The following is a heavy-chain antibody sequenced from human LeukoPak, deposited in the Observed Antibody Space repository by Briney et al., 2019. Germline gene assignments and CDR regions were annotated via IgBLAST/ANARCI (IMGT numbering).Heavy chain of an antibody. Sequence: PGGSLRLSCAASGFTFSSYWMTWVRQAPGKGLEWVANIKQDGSEKYYVDSVKGRFTISRDNAKNSLYLQMNSLRAEDTAVYYYARVQWELRGVGSYFDYWGQGTLVTVSS. J-gene: IGHJ4*02. V-gene: IGHV3-7*01. D-gene: IGHD1-26*01. CDR3: ARVQWELRGVGSYFDY. CDR2: IKQDGSEK. CDR1: GFTFSSYW.